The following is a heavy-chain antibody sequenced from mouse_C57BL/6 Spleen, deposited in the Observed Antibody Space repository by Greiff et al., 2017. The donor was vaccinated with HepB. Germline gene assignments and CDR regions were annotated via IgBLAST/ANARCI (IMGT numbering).Heavy chain of an antibody. CDR1: GYTFTSYW. CDR3: ARASTIVLGDYFDY. CDR2: IDPNSGGT. V-gene: IGHV1-72*01. D-gene: IGHD2-5*01. Sequence: VQLQESGAELVKPGASVKLSCKASGYTFTSYWMHWVKQRPGRGLEWIGRIDPNSGGTKYNEKFKSKATLTVDKPSSTAYMQLSSLTSEDSAVYYCARASTIVLGDYFDYWGQGTTLTVSS. J-gene: IGHJ2*01.